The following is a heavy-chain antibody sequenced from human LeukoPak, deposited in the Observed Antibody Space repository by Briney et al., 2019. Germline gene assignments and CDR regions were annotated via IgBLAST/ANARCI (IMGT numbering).Heavy chain of an antibody. D-gene: IGHD6-13*01. Sequence: SVKVSCKASGYTFTNFDIYWVRQAPGQGLEWMGGIIPIFGTANYAQKFQGRVTITADESTSTAYMELSSLRSEDTAVYYCARNWVEKQQLVRARYASIYYYYMDVWGKGTTVTVSS. V-gene: IGHV1-69*13. J-gene: IGHJ6*03. CDR2: IIPIFGTA. CDR3: ARNWVEKQQLVRARYASIYYYYMDV. CDR1: GYTFTNFD.